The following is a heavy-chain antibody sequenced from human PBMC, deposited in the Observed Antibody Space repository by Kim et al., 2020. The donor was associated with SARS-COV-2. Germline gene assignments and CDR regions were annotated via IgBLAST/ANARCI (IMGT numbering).Heavy chain of an antibody. CDR3: AVGSTPLDYYDSSGYSPDY. J-gene: IGHJ4*02. Sequence: SVKVSCKASGFTFTSSAVQWVRQARGQRLEWIGWIVVGSGNTNYAQKFQERVTITRDMSTSTAYMELSSLRSEDTAVYYCAVGSTPLDYYDSSGYSPDYWGQGTLVTVSS. CDR2: IVVGSGNT. CDR1: GFTFTSSA. V-gene: IGHV1-58*01. D-gene: IGHD3-22*01.